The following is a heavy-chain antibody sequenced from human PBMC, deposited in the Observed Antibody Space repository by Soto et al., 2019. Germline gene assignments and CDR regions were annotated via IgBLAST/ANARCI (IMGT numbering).Heavy chain of an antibody. CDR3: TRGGLVGSRIAAALNWLDP. V-gene: IGHV3-49*03. CDR1: GFTFADYA. D-gene: IGHD6-13*01. CDR2: IRSKAYGGTT. J-gene: IGHJ5*02. Sequence: GGSLRLSCRGSGFTFADYAGSWFRQEPGKGLEWVSFIRSKAYGGTTEYAASVKGRFTISRDDSKSIAYLQMNSLKTEDTAVYYCTRGGLVGSRIAAALNWLDPWGQGALVTVSS.